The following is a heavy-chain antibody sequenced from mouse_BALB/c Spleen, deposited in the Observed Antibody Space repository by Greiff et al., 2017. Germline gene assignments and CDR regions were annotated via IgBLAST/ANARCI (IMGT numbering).Heavy chain of an antibody. CDR3: ASQGLARYFDV. Sequence: DVHLVESGGGLVQPGGSRKLSCAASGFTFSSFGMHWVRQAPEKGLEWVAYISSGSSTIYYADTVKGRFTISRDNPKNTLFLQMTSLRSEDTAMYYCASQGLARYFDVWGAGTTVTVSS. V-gene: IGHV5-17*02. CDR1: GFTFSSFG. D-gene: IGHD3-1*01. CDR2: ISSGSSTI. J-gene: IGHJ1*01.